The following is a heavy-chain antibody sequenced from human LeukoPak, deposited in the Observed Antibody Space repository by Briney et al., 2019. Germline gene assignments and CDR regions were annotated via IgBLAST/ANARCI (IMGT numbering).Heavy chain of an antibody. Sequence: GGSLRLSCAASGFTFSSYWVSWVRQAPGKGLGWVANIKQDGSEKYYVDSVKGRFTISRDNAKNSLYLQMNSLRAEDTAVYYCARDRYSSGWYPYNWFDPWGQGTLVTVSS. V-gene: IGHV3-7*01. CDR1: GFTFSSYW. D-gene: IGHD6-19*01. J-gene: IGHJ5*02. CDR3: ARDRYSSGWYPYNWFDP. CDR2: IKQDGSEK.